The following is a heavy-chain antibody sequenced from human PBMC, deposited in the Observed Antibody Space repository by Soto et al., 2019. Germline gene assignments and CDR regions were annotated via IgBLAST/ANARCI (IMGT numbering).Heavy chain of an antibody. Sequence: ASVKVSCKASGGTFSRYVSSWVRQAPGQGLEWMGGIIPIFGTPNYAQKFQGRVTITADESTSTAYMELSSLRSEDTAVYYCARFSVTTAPPDYCGQGTLVTVSS. V-gene: IGHV1-69*13. J-gene: IGHJ4*02. CDR3: ARFSVTTAPPDY. CDR1: GGTFSRYV. CDR2: IIPIFGTP. D-gene: IGHD4-17*01.